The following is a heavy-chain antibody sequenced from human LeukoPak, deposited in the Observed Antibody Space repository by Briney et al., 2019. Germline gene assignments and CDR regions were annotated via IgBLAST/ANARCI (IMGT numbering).Heavy chain of an antibody. J-gene: IGHJ4*02. Sequence: ASVKVSCKASGYTFTGYYMHWVRQAPGQGLEWMGWINPNSGGTNYAQKFQGRVTMTRDTSISTAYMELSRLRSDDTAVYYCARVLAASPRRRYFDYWGQGTLVTVSS. CDR3: ARVLAASPRRRYFDY. V-gene: IGHV1-2*02. CDR1: GYTFTGYY. D-gene: IGHD6-13*01. CDR2: INPNSGGT.